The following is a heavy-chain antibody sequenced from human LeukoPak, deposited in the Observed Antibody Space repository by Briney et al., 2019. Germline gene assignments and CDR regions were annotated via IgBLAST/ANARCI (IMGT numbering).Heavy chain of an antibody. CDR1: GFTFSSYS. CDR3: ARDHVDTAMVNVY. V-gene: IGHV3-48*01. Sequence: QPGGSLRLSCAASGFTFSSYSMNWVRQAPGKGLEWVSYISSSSTIYYADSVKGRFTISRDNAKNSLYLQMNSLRAEDTAVYYCARDHVDTAMVNVYWGQGTLVTVSS. J-gene: IGHJ4*02. D-gene: IGHD5-18*01. CDR2: ISSSSTI.